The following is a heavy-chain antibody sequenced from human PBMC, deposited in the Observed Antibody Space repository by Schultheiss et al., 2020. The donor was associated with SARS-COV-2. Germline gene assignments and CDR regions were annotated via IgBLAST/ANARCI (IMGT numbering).Heavy chain of an antibody. D-gene: IGHD6-13*01. V-gene: IGHV1-2*02. CDR3: ARVEFKGIASFPY. CDR2: IKCDTGDT. Sequence: GESLKISCQASGYTFIDYYLHYFRQAPGQGLEWMGWIKCDTGDTKYSERFKGKISMTRDTSINTIYMQLNSLRDDDTAMYYCARVEFKGIASFPYWGQGTLVTVSS. J-gene: IGHJ4*02. CDR1: GYTFIDYY.